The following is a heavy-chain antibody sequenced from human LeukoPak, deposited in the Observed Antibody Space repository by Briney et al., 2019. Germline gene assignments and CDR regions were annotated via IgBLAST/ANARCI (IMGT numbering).Heavy chain of an antibody. CDR1: GFTVSNNH. D-gene: IGHD3-10*01. V-gene: IGHV3-53*01. CDR2: IYTGGST. J-gene: IGHJ4*02. Sequence: GGSLRLSCAASGFTVSNNHMSWVRQAPGKGLEWVSVIYTGGSTYYADSVKGRFTISRDNSKNTLYLQMTSLRAEDTAVYYCASTFETYYYGSGKTTPSDYWGQGTLVTVSS. CDR3: ASTFETYYYGSGKTTPSDY.